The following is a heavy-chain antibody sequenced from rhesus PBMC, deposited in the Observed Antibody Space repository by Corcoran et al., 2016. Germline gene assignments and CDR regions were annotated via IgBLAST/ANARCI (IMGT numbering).Heavy chain of an antibody. CDR2: IYGGRGRT. V-gene: IGHV4-76*01. J-gene: IGHJ5-2*02. Sequence: QVQLQESGPGVVKPSETLSLTCAVSGGSISSGYDWSWIRQPPGKGLEWIWYIYGGRGRTNDNPYSKNRVTISKDGSKNQFSLRLSSVTAADTAVYYCARKVGWVQGYNSLDVWGRGVLVTVSS. CDR3: ARKVGWVQGYNSLDV. D-gene: IGHD5-24*01. CDR1: GGSISSGYD.